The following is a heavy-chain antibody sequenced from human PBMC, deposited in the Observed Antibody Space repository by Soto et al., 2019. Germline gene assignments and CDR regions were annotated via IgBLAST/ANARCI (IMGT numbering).Heavy chain of an antibody. CDR3: AREFCSGVDCCTYYIDL. D-gene: IGHD2-15*01. Sequence: GGSLRLSFAASGLTFNRYWMHWVRHAPGKVLVWVSHINTDGSNTNYAYSVKGRFTISRDNSKSTLFLQMNSLRDEETADYYWAREFCSGVDCCTYYIDLWRQGIPVPV. V-gene: IGHV3-74*01. CDR2: INTDGSNT. CDR1: GLTFNRYW. J-gene: IGHJ5*02.